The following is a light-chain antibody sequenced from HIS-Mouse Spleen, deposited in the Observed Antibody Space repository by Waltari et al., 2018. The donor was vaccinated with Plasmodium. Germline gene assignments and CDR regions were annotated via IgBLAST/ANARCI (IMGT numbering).Light chain of an antibody. CDR2: EGS. CDR1: RSDVGSYNL. Sequence: QSALTQPASVSGSPGQSITISCTGTRSDVGSYNLVPWYQQPPGKAPKLMIYEGSKRPSGGSNRFSGSKSGNTASLTISGLQAEDEADYYCCSYAGSSTYVFGTGTKVTVL. CDR3: CSYAGSSTYV. V-gene: IGLV2-23*01. J-gene: IGLJ1*01.